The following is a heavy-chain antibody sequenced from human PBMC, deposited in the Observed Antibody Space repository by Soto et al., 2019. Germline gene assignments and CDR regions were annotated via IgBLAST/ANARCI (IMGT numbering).Heavy chain of an antibody. CDR1: GGSFSGYQ. J-gene: IGHJ6*03. D-gene: IGHD3-10*01. CDR2: INDSGNI. CDR3: ARGLILWFGELSRRGGYYYYMDV. Sequence: QVQLQQWGAGLLKPSETLSLTCAVYGGSFSGYQWTWIRQTPGKGLEWIGEINDSGNINYNPSLKSRVTILVDMSKKQISRKLSSVTAADTAVYYCARGLILWFGELSRRGGYYYYMDVWGKGTTVTVSS. V-gene: IGHV4-34*01.